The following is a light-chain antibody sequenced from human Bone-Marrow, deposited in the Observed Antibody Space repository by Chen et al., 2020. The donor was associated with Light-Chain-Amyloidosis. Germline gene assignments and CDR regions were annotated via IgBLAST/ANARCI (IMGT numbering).Light chain of an antibody. V-gene: IGKV3-11*01. Sequence: EIVLTQSPATLSLSPGERATLSCRARQSITTYLAWYQQKPGQAPRLLIHDASIRATGTPARFSGSGSGTDLILTTSSLEPEDFALYFGQQRSHGPPDTFGQGTRLEIK. J-gene: IGKJ2*01. CDR1: QSITTY. CDR3: QQRSHGPPDT. CDR2: DAS.